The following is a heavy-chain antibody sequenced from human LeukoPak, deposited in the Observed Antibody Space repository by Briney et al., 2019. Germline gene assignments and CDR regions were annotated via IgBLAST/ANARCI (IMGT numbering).Heavy chain of an antibody. D-gene: IGHD1-26*01. Sequence: GGSLRLSCAASGFTFRSYAMTWVRQAPGKGLEWVSTIGPGLDTHYADSVKGRFTVSRDNSKNTLFLQMNSLRAEDTAVYYCAKYGLVGATRWFDPWGQGTLVTVSS. V-gene: IGHV3-23*01. CDR1: GFTFRSYA. CDR3: AKYGLVGATRWFDP. J-gene: IGHJ5*02. CDR2: IGPGLDT.